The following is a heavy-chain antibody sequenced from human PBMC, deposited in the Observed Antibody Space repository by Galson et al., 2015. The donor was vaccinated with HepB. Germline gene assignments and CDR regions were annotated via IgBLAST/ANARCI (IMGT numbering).Heavy chain of an antibody. J-gene: IGHJ3*02. CDR1: GFTFDDYG. CDR2: INWNGGST. CDR3: ARARNDYGDLGYAFDI. Sequence: SLRLSCAASGFTFDDYGMSWVRQAPGKGLEWVSGINWNGGSTGYADSVKGRFTISRDNAKNSLYLQMNSLRAEDTALYHCARARNDYGDLGYAFDIWGQGTMVTVSS. D-gene: IGHD4-17*01. V-gene: IGHV3-20*01.